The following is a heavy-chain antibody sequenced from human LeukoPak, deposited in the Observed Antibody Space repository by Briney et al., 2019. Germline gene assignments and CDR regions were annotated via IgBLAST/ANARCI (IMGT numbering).Heavy chain of an antibody. CDR3: ASRPAVYYYGSGSSYYFDY. CDR2: IYYSGST. CDR1: GGSISSSSYY. Sequence: SETLSLTCTVSGGSISSSSYYWGWIRQPPGKGLEWIGSIYYSGSTYYNPSLKSRVTISVDTSKNQFSLKLSSVTAADTAVYYCASRPAVYYYGSGSSYYFDYWGQGTLVTVSS. V-gene: IGHV4-39*01. J-gene: IGHJ4*02. D-gene: IGHD3-10*01.